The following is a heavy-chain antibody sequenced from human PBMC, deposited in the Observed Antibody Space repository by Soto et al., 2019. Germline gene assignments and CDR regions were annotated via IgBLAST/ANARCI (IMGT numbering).Heavy chain of an antibody. D-gene: IGHD6-19*01. V-gene: IGHV2-70*01. CDR3: ARIQHSSDYYGMDV. CDR1: GFSLSTSGMC. J-gene: IGHJ6*02. CDR2: IDWDDDK. Sequence: SGPTLVNPTQTLTLTCTFSGFSLSTSGMCVSWIRQPPGKALEWLALIDWDDDKYYGTSLKTRLTISKDTSKNQVVLTMTNMDPVDTATYYCARIQHSSDYYGMDVWGQGTTVTVSS.